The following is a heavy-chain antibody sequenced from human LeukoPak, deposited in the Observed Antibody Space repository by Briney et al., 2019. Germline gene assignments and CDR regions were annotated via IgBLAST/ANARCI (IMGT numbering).Heavy chain of an antibody. CDR3: ARVTTGDYYYYYYMDV. J-gene: IGHJ6*03. CDR2: ISSSSSYI. V-gene: IGHV3-21*01. Sequence: GGSLRLSCAASGFTFSSYSMNWVRQAPGKGLEWVSSISSSSSYIYYADSVKGRFTISRDNAKNSLYLQMNSLRAEDTAVYYCARVTTGDYYYYYYMDVWGKGTTVTVSS. CDR1: GFTFSSYS. D-gene: IGHD4-17*01.